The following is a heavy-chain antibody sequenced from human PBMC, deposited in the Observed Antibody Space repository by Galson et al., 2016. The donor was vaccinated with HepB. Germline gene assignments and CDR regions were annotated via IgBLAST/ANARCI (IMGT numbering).Heavy chain of an antibody. CDR2: ITIDGSTT. CDR1: GFTLSNYW. Sequence: SLRLSCAASGFTLSNYWMHWVRQAPGKGLVWVSHITIDGSTTTYADFVKGRFTISRDNAKNTLYLQMNSLRAEDTAVYYCARDLWRGGRIDYWGQGTLVTVSS. D-gene: IGHD4-23*01. V-gene: IGHV3-74*01. CDR3: ARDLWRGGRIDY. J-gene: IGHJ4*02.